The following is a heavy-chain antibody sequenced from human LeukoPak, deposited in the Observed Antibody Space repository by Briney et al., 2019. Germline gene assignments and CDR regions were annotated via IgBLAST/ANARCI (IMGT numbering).Heavy chain of an antibody. D-gene: IGHD2-2*01. CDR1: GYTFTSYG. CDR3: ARDLGYCSTTSCNRNWLDP. CDR2: TSANNGHT. J-gene: IGHJ5*02. Sequence: GASVKVSCKASGYTFTSYGISWVRQAPGQGLEWVGWTSANNGHTNYVQRFQGRVTMTTDTSTNTAYMEVRSLRSDDTAVYYCARDLGYCSTTSCNRNWLDPWGQGTLVTVSS. V-gene: IGHV1-18*01.